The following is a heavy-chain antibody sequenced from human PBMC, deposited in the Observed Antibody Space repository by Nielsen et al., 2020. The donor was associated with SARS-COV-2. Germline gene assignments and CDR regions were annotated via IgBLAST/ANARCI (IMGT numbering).Heavy chain of an antibody. CDR3: AKDWTAIVVVPSGGVDY. J-gene: IGHJ4*02. D-gene: IGHD2-15*01. CDR1: GFTFSTYG. CDR2: ISYDGSNK. V-gene: IGHV3-30*18. Sequence: GGSLRLSCAASGFTFSTYGMHWVRQAPGKGLEWVAAISYDGSNKYYVDSVKGRFTIYRDNSKNTLYLQMGSLREEDTAVYYCAKDWTAIVVVPSGGVDYWGQGTLVTVSS.